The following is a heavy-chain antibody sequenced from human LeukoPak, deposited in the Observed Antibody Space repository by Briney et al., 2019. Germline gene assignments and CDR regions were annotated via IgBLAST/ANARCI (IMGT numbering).Heavy chain of an antibody. CDR3: GRGGIAAAASGIDY. J-gene: IGHJ4*02. Sequence: PSETLSLTCAVSGGSISSGGYSWSWIRQPPGKGLEWIGYIYQNWNTYYNPSLKSRVTISVDRSKNQFSLNLSSVTAADTAVYYCGRGGIAAAASGIDYWGQGTLVAVSS. D-gene: IGHD6-13*01. CDR1: GGSISSGGYS. CDR2: IYQNWNT. V-gene: IGHV4-30-2*01.